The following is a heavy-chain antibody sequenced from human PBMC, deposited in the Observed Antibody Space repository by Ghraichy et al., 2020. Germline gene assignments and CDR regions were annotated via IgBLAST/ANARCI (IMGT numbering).Heavy chain of an antibody. Sequence: GGSLRLSCAASGFTVSSNYMSWVRQAPGKGLEWVSVIYSGGSTYYADSVKGRFTISRDNSKNTLYLQMNSLRAEDTAVYYCARDRIMITFGGVITRYGMDVWGQGTTVTVSS. J-gene: IGHJ6*02. D-gene: IGHD3-16*02. V-gene: IGHV3-53*01. CDR3: ARDRIMITFGGVITRYGMDV. CDR2: IYSGGST. CDR1: GFTVSSNY.